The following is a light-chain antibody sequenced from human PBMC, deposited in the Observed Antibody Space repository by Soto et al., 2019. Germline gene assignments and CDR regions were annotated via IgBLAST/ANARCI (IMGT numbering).Light chain of an antibody. CDR3: QQSYSPSRT. J-gene: IGKJ2*01. V-gene: IGKV1-39*01. CDR1: QSFTNY. Sequence: DIQLTQSPSSLSASVGETVTITCRSSQSFTNYLNWYQQKPGKAPRLLVYAVSTFQSGVPSRFSGSGSGTDFSLTISSLQPEDSATYYCQQSYSPSRTFGQGTKLEIK. CDR2: AVS.